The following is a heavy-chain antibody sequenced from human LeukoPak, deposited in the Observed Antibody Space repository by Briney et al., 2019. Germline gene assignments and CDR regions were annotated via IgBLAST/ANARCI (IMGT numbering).Heavy chain of an antibody. CDR2: INAYNGNT. J-gene: IGHJ4*02. CDR3: ARDGYFDY. CDR1: GYTFSTYV. V-gene: IGHV1-18*01. Sequence: ASVKVSCKASGYTFSTYVISWVRQASGQGLEWMGWINAYNGNTKYAQKLQGRVTMTADTSTTTAYMELRSLRSDDTAVYYCARDGYFDYWGQGTLVTVSA.